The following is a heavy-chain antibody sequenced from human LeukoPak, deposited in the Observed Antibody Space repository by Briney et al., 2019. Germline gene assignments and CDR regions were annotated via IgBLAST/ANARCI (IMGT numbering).Heavy chain of an antibody. J-gene: IGHJ3*02. D-gene: IGHD3-22*01. CDR2: IWFDGIRK. V-gene: IGHV3-33*01. Sequence: PGRSVRLSCAASGFTFSNYGMHWVRQVPGKGLEWVAAIWFDGIRKYYADSVKGRLTISRDNSKNTQYLQMNSLRAEDTAVYYCARDLEDSSPFGAFDMWGQGTMVTVSS. CDR3: ARDLEDSSPFGAFDM. CDR1: GFTFSNYG.